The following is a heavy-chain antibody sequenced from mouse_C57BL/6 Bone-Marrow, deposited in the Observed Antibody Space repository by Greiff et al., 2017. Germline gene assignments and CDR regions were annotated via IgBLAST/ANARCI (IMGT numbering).Heavy chain of an antibody. J-gene: IGHJ3*01. CDR3: ARGGQLGAWFAY. CDR1: GYTFTDYY. V-gene: IGHV1-19*01. CDR2: INPYNGGT. D-gene: IGHD3-1*01. Sequence: EVQLQESGPVLVKPGASVKMSCKASGYTFTDYYMNWVKQSHGKSLEWIGVINPYNGGTSYNQKFKGKATLTVDKSSSTAYMELNSLTSEDSAVYYCARGGQLGAWFAYWGQGTLVTVSA.